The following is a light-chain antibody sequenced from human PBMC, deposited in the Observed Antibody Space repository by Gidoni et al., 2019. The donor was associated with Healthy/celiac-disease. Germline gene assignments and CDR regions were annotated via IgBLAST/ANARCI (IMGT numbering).Light chain of an antibody. V-gene: IGKV1-39*01. J-gene: IGKJ1*01. Sequence: DIQMTQSPSSLSASVGDRVTLTCRASQSITGYLNWYQQKSGKAPKLLIHAASRLQSGVPTRFSGSGSGTEFTLTISRLQPEDFATYYCQQSYSTPTFGQGTKVEIK. CDR3: QQSYSTPT. CDR1: QSITGY. CDR2: AAS.